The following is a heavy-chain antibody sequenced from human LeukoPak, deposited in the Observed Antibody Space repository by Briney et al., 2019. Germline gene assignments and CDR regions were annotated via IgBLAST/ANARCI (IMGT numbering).Heavy chain of an antibody. Sequence: GGSLRLSCSASGFTFTTYGINWVRQAPGKGLEWVSGIGGSGVRTYYADSVKGRFTISRDNSKNTLYLQMNSLRAEDTAIYYCAKFYRATRGACDSWGQGTLVTVSS. V-gene: IGHV3-23*01. CDR2: IGGSGVRT. CDR3: AKFYRATRGACDS. CDR1: GFTFTTYG. J-gene: IGHJ4*02. D-gene: IGHD2-21*02.